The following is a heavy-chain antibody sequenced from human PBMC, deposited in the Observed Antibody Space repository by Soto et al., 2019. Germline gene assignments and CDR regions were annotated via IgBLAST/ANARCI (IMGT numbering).Heavy chain of an antibody. V-gene: IGHV4-34*01. Sequence: QVQLQQWGAGLLKPSETLSLTCAVFGGSVNSGNYYWSWIRQPPGKGLEWIGEMSHSSGTHFNPSLNSRVTISVDTSKNQFSLKMSSGTAADTALYYCARVERGTATTVVDAFDIWGPGTMVTVSS. CDR2: MSHSSGT. CDR1: GGSVNSGNYY. J-gene: IGHJ3*02. CDR3: ARVERGTATTVVDAFDI. D-gene: IGHD1-1*01.